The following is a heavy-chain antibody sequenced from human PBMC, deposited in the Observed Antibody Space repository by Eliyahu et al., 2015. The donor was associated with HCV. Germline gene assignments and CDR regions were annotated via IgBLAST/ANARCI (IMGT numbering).Heavy chain of an antibody. CDR2: IHYSGRI. V-gene: IGHV4-59*01. CDR1: GGSITTYY. D-gene: IGHD6-19*01. CDR3: ASGGGGIAVAGTGGWFDP. J-gene: IGHJ5*02. Sequence: QVQLQESGPGLVKPSETLSLTCTVXGGSITTYYWSWIRQPPGKGLEWVGYIHYSGRINYNPSLKSRVTISVDTSKNQFSLXLTSVTAADTAVYYCASGGGGIAVAGTGGWFDPWGQGTLVTVSS.